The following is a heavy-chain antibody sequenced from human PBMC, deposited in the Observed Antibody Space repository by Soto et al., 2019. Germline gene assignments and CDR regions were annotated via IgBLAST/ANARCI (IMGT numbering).Heavy chain of an antibody. CDR2: IHNSGTS. CDR1: GGSIKSSDYH. D-gene: IGHD3-22*01. J-gene: IGHJ6*02. Sequence: PSETLSLTCTVSGGSIKSSDYHWSWTRQSPAKGLEWIGYIHNSGTSFYNPSLRGRVTISVDTSKNQFSLKLSFVTAADTAVYYCARGEYYYDSNNYYYFNAMDVWGQGTTVTVSS. CDR3: ARGEYYYDSNNYYYFNAMDV. V-gene: IGHV4-30-4*02.